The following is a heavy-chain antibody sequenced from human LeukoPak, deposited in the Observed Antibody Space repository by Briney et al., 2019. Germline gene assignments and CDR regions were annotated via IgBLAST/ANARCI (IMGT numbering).Heavy chain of an antibody. J-gene: IGHJ4*02. CDR1: GITLSSYA. Sequence: PGGSLRLSCAASGITLSSYAMSWVRQAPGKGLEWVSAISGSGDTTYYADSVKGRFTISRDSSRNTLYLHMNSLRGEDTAVYYCAKDRVVATGIGEFDYWGQGTLVTVSS. CDR2: ISGSGDTT. V-gene: IGHV3-23*01. CDR3: AKDRVVATGIGEFDY. D-gene: IGHD6-13*01.